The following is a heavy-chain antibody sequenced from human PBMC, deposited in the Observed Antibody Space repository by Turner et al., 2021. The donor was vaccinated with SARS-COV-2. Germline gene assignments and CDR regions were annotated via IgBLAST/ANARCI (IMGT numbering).Heavy chain of an antibody. CDR3: AKCGYQYYHYYYMDV. J-gene: IGHJ6*03. V-gene: IGHV3-30*18. Sequence: QVQLVESGGGVVQTGRSLRLSCAASGFTFSSYGMHWVRQAPGKGLEWMAVISSDGSNKYYADSVKGRFTISRDNSKNTLYLQMSSLRAEDTAVYYCAKCGYQYYHYYYMDVWGKGTTVTVSS. CDR1: GFTFSSYG. D-gene: IGHD6-25*01. CDR2: ISSDGSNK.